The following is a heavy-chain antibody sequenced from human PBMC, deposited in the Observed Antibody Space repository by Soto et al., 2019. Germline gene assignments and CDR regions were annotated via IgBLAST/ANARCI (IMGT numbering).Heavy chain of an antibody. Sequence: GASVKVSCKASVSTFSSYTISWVRQAPGQRLEWMGRIIPILGIANYAQKFQGRVTITADKSTSTAYMELSSLRSEDTAVYYCARGLGYCSSTSCRRKNWFDPWGQGTLVTVSS. V-gene: IGHV1-69*02. CDR2: IIPILGIA. D-gene: IGHD2-2*01. CDR1: VSTFSSYT. CDR3: ARGLGYCSSTSCRRKNWFDP. J-gene: IGHJ5*02.